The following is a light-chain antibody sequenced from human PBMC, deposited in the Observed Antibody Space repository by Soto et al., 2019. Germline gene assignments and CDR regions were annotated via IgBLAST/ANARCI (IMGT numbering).Light chain of an antibody. Sequence: EIVLTQSPGTLSLSPGERATLSCRASQSISSTYLTWYHQRPGQAPRLLIYDASRRATGIPDRFSGSGSGTDFSLTISRLEPEDFAVYYCQHYDSARWTFGLGTK. CDR1: QSISSTY. CDR3: QHYDSARWT. CDR2: DAS. J-gene: IGKJ1*01. V-gene: IGKV3-20*01.